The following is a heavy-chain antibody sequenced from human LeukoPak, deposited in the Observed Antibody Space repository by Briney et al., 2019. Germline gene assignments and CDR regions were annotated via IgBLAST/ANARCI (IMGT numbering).Heavy chain of an antibody. CDR1: VDTVSSNTAA. CDR2: TYDRSKWYN. V-gene: IGHV6-1*01. D-gene: IGHD4-23*01. J-gene: IGHJ4*02. CDR3: ARELVTVGLFDY. Sequence: SQTLSLTCAISVDTVSSNTAAWNWFRHPPSRRLAWLGRTYDRSKWYNDYAVSVKSRLTINPDTSKNQFSLQLNSVTPEDTAVYYCARELVTVGLFDYWGQGTLVSVSS.